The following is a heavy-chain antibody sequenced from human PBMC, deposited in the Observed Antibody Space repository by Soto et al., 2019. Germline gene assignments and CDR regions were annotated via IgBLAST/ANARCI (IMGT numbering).Heavy chain of an antibody. Sequence: QVQLMQSGAEVKKPGASVKVSCKASGDTFTDYYIHWVRQAPGQGLEWMGTVNPSGGHTTYAQHFVGRVTMTRDTSTSPFYMELTSLTSEDTAVYYCARGGHVVVVTAALDYWGQGTLVTVSS. CDR1: GDTFTDYY. J-gene: IGHJ4*02. V-gene: IGHV1-46*01. D-gene: IGHD2-21*02. CDR2: VNPSGGHT. CDR3: ARGGHVVVVTAALDY.